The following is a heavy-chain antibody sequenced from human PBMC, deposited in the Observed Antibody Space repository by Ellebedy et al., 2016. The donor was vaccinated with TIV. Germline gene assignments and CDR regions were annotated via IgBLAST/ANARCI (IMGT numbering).Heavy chain of an antibody. CDR2: IYSSQST. CDR3: ARLPGEDSRGYYFDH. J-gene: IGHJ4*02. CDR1: GTVIRRFY. V-gene: IGHV4-4*08. D-gene: IGHD3-22*01. Sequence: MPSETLSLTCSASGTVIRRFYWSWIRQPPGKGLERIGDIYSSQSTNYNPSLKSRVTISVDTSKNQFSLRLSSVTAADTAVYYCARLPGEDSRGYYFDHWGQGTLVTVSS.